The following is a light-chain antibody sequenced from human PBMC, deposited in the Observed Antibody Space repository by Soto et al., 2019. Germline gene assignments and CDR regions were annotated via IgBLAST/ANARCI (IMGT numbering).Light chain of an antibody. CDR3: QSYASSLNGLYV. CDR1: SSDVGGYNY. Sequence: QSVLTQPASVSGSPGQSITISCTGTSSDVGGYNYVSWYQQHPGKAPKLMIYEVSNRPSGVPDRFSGSKSGTSASLAITGLQAEDEADYFCQSYASSLNGLYVFGTGTKVTVL. CDR2: EVS. J-gene: IGLJ1*01. V-gene: IGLV2-14*01.